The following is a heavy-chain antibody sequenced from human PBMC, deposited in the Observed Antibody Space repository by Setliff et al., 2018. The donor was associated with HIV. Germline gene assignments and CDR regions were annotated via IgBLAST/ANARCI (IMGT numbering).Heavy chain of an antibody. CDR3: ARGPPFAY. CDR2: VSYSGAT. CDR1: GGSSIANTFA. J-gene: IGHJ4*02. V-gene: IGHV4-39*07. Sequence: TLSLTCSVSGGSSIANTFASTWIRQSPGKGLEYIGDVSYSGATMYTNYNPSLESRVTVSEDTSRHQFSLKLTSVTADDTGIYYCARGPPFAYWGRGLLVTVSS.